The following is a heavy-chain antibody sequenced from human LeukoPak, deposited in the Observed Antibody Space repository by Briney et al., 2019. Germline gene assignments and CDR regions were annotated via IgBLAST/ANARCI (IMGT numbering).Heavy chain of an antibody. CDR2: IYSGGTT. J-gene: IGHJ4*02. CDR3: AREGHEWETGNFDY. CDR1: GFTVSTNY. Sequence: GGSLRLSCAASGFTVSTNYMSWVRQAPGKGLEWVSVIYSGGTTNYADSVKGRFTISRDNSKNTLYLQMNSLRAEDTAVYYCAREGHEWETGNFDYWGQGTLVTVSS. D-gene: IGHD1-26*01. V-gene: IGHV3-53*05.